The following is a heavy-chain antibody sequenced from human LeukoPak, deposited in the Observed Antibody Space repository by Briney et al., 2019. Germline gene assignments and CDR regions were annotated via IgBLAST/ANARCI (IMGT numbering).Heavy chain of an antibody. V-gene: IGHV3-7*01. CDR1: GFTFSSYW. CDR3: AAGGGYLIDY. CDR2: IKSDGTEE. J-gene: IGHJ4*02. Sequence: GGSLRLSCTASGFTFSSYWMNWVRQVPGKELEWVAIIKSDGTEEHYLDSVEGRFTISRDNANNLLFLQMNNLRAEDTAVYYCAAGGGYLIDYWGQGTLVTVSS. D-gene: IGHD3-22*01.